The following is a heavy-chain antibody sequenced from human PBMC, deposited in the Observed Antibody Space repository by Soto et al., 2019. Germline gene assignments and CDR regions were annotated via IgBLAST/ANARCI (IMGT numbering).Heavy chain of an antibody. V-gene: IGHV4-34*01. CDR1: GGSFSGYY. CDR2: INHSGST. CDR3: ARDWYYYDSSGYSY. Sequence: SETLSLTCAVYGGSFSGYYWGWIRQPPGKGLEWIGEINHSGSTNYNPSLKSRVTISVDTSKNQFSLKLSSVTAADTAVYYCARDWYYYDSSGYSYWGQGTLVT. J-gene: IGHJ4*02. D-gene: IGHD3-22*01.